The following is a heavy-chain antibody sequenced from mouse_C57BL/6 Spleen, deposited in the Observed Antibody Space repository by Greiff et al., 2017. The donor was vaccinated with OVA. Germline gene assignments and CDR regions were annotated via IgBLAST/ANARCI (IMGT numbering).Heavy chain of an antibody. CDR1: GYSFTGYY. CDR3: ARCGDGCDVDFAY. CDR2: IYPSNGGT. Sequence: VQLQQSGPELVKPGASVKISCKASGYSFTGYYMNWVKQSPEKSLEWIGEIYPSNGGTTYNQKFKAKATMTVDKSSSTAYMQLKSLTSEDSAVYYCARCGDGCDVDFAYWGQGTLVTVSA. V-gene: IGHV1-42*01. J-gene: IGHJ3*01. D-gene: IGHD1-1*01.